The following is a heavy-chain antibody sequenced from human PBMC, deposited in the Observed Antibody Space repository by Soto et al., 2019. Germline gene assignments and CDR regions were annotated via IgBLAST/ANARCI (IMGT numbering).Heavy chain of an antibody. J-gene: IGHJ6*03. CDR3: AREGHIVATILHLSYYYMDV. CDR1: GFFFSSYG. V-gene: IGHV3-30*03. CDR2: ISYDGSNK. D-gene: IGHD5-12*01. Sequence: PGGSLRLSCAASGFFFSSYGMHWVRQAPGKGLEWVAVISYDGSNKYYADSVKGRFTISRDNSKNTLYLQMNSLRAEDTAVYYCAREGHIVATILHLSYYYMDVWGKGTTVTVSS.